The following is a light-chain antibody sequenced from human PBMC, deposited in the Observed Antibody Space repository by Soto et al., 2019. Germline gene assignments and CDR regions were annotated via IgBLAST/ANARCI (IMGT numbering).Light chain of an antibody. CDR2: GTS. CDR1: QTISTMN. J-gene: IGKJ4*01. V-gene: IGKV3-20*01. CDR3: HQYGSLPLT. Sequence: EIVLTQSPGTLSLSPGERATLSCRASQTISTMNLAWYQQKPGQAPRLLIYGTSNRATGIPDRFRGSGSGTDFTLTISRLVPEDFVVYYCHQYGSLPLTFGGGAKVEIK.